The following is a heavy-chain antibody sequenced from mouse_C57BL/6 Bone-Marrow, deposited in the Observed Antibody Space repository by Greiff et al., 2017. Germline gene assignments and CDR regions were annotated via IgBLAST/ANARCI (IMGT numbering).Heavy chain of an antibody. V-gene: IGHV1-76*01. CDR2: IYPGSGNT. Sequence: QVQLQQSGAELVRPGASVKLSCKASGYTFTDYYINWVKQRPGQGLEWIARIYPGSGNTYYNEKFKGKATLTAEKSSSTAYMQLSSLTSEDSAVYFCARRGDYYGSRYYFDYWGQGTTLTVSS. D-gene: IGHD1-1*01. J-gene: IGHJ2*01. CDR3: ARRGDYYGSRYYFDY. CDR1: GYTFTDYY.